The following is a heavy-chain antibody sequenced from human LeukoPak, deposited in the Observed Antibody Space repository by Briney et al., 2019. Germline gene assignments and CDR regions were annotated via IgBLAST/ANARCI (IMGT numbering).Heavy chain of an antibody. D-gene: IGHD3-3*01. CDR3: AGLRFLEWSGGY. CDR1: GGSIRGSSHY. Sequence: SETLSLTCTVSGGSIRGSSHYWGWIRQPPGKGLEWIGSIYYSGNTNYNPSLKSRVTISVDTSKKQLSLKLRSVTAADTAVYYCAGLRFLEWSGGYWGQGTLVTVPS. J-gene: IGHJ4*02. CDR2: IYYSGNT. V-gene: IGHV4-39*07.